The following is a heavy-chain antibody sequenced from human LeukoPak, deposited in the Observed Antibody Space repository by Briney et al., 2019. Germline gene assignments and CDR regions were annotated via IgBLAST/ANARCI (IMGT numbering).Heavy chain of an antibody. Sequence: GASVKVSCKVSGSTLAESYIHWLRQAPGIGLEWMGGYDPEEGGIIYAQKFLDRVTMTEDTSTTTAYMEVSSLRSEDTAVYFCAGDRGITITKDFDYWGQGTVVTVSS. J-gene: IGHJ4*02. V-gene: IGHV1-24*01. D-gene: IGHD1-1*01. CDR2: YDPEEGGI. CDR1: GSTLAESY. CDR3: AGDRGITITKDFDY.